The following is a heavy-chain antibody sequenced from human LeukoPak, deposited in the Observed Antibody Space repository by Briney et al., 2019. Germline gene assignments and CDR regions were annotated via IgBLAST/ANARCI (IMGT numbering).Heavy chain of an antibody. V-gene: IGHV3-30-3*01. CDR3: AREVFYSSGWPDAFDI. Sequence: GGSLRLSCAASGFTFSSYAMHWVRQAPGKGLEWVAVISYDGSNKYYADSVKGRFTISRDNSKNTLYLQMNSLRAEDTAVYYCAREVFYSSGWPDAFDIWGQGTMVTVSS. J-gene: IGHJ3*02. CDR1: GFTFSSYA. CDR2: ISYDGSNK. D-gene: IGHD6-19*01.